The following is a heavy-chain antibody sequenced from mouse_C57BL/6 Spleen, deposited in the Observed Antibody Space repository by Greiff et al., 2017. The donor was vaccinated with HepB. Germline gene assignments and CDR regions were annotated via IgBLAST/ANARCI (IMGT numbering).Heavy chain of an antibody. V-gene: IGHV1-81*01. J-gene: IGHJ1*03. CDR1: GYTFTSYG. Sequence: QVQLQQSGAELARPGASVKLSCKASGYTFTSYGISWVKQRTGQGLEWIGEIYPRSGNTYYNEKFKGKATLTADKSSSTAYMGLRSLTSEDSAVYFCARNYGSSSNWYFDVWGTGTTVTVSS. CDR3: ARNYGSSSNWYFDV. CDR2: IYPRSGNT. D-gene: IGHD1-1*01.